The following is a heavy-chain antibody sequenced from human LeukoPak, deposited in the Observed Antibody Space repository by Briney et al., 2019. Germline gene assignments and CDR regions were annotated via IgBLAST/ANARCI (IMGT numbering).Heavy chain of an antibody. D-gene: IGHD2-15*01. CDR3: ARNRGPRAYYGMDV. CDR2: TRNKANSYTT. J-gene: IGHJ6*02. CDR1: GFTFSDHY. V-gene: IGHV3-72*01. Sequence: GGSLRLSCAASGFTFSDHYMDWVRQAPGKGLEWVGRTRNKANSYTTEYAASVKGRFTISRDDSKNSLYLQMNSLKTEDTAVYYCARNRGPRAYYGMDVWGQGTTVTVSS.